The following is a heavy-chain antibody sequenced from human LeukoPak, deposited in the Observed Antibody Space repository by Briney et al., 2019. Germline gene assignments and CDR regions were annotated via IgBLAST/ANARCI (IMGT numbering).Heavy chain of an antibody. V-gene: IGHV3-7*01. J-gene: IGHJ5*02. CDR2: IKQDGSEK. CDR3: ARGFGSSSWFDP. Sequence: GGSLRLSCAASGFTFSSYWMSWVRQAPGKGLEWVANIKQDGSEKYYVDSVKGRFTISRDSAKNSLYLQMNSLRAENTAVYYCARGFGSSSWFDPWGQGTLVTVSS. CDR1: GFTFSSYW. D-gene: IGHD6-6*01.